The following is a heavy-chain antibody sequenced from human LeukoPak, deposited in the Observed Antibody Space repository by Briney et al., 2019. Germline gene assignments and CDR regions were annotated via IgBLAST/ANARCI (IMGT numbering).Heavy chain of an antibody. CDR2: TYPGDSDT. D-gene: IGHD2-2*01. J-gene: IGHJ4*02. V-gene: IGHV5-51*01. CDR3: ARPGYCSSTSCPGAFDY. Sequence: GESLKISCKGPGYSFTSYWIGWVRQMPGKGLEWMGITYPGDSDTRYSPSFQGQVTISADKSISTAYLQWSSLKASDTAMYYCARPGYCSSTSCPGAFDYWGQGTLVTVSS. CDR1: GYSFTSYW.